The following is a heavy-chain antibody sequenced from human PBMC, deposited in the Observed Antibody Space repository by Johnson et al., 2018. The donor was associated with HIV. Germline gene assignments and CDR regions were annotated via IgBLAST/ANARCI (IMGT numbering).Heavy chain of an antibody. CDR2: IYSGGST. J-gene: IGHJ3*02. D-gene: IGHD4-11*01. CDR1: GFTVSSNY. V-gene: IGHV3-66*01. CDR3: ARDPSYSNYGPWNDAFDI. Sequence: VQLVESGGGVVQPGGSLRLSCAASGFTVSSNYMNWVRQAPGKGLEWVSVIYSGGSTYYADSVKGRFSISKDNSKNTLYFQMTSLRAEDTAVYYCARDPSYSNYGPWNDAFDIWGQGTMVTVSS.